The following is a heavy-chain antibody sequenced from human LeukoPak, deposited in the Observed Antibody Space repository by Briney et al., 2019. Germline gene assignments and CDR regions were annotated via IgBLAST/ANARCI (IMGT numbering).Heavy chain of an antibody. V-gene: IGHV4-34*01. CDR1: GGSFSGYY. CDR2: INHSGST. D-gene: IGHD6-13*01. CDR3: ATRRRYSSSWYINWFDP. Sequence: PSETLSLTCAVYGGSFSGYYWSWIRQPPGKGLEWIGEINHSGSTNYNPSLKSRVTISVDTSKNQFSLKLGSVTAADTAVYYCATRRRYSSSWYINWFDPWGQGTLVTVSS. J-gene: IGHJ5*02.